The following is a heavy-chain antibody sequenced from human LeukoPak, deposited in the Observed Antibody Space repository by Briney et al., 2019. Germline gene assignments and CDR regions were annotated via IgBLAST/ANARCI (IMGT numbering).Heavy chain of an antibody. CDR3: ARAMRSGYDY. V-gene: IGHV3-48*02. CDR1: GFTFSNYG. J-gene: IGHJ4*02. CDR2: ISSGSDAI. D-gene: IGHD5-12*01. Sequence: GGSLRLSCAASGFTFSNYGMNWVRQAPGKGLEWVSYISSGSDAIYYADFVKGRFSISRDNAKNSLYLEMNSLRDEDTAVYFCARAMRSGYDYWGQGTLVIVSS.